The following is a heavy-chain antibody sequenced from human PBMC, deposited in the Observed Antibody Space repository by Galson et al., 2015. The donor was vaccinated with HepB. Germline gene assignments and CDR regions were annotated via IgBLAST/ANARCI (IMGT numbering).Heavy chain of an antibody. V-gene: IGHV3-9*01. CDR2: ISWNSGSI. CDR1: GFTFDDYA. CDR3: AKDIPIDY. Sequence: SLRLSCAASGFTFDDYAMHWVRQAPGKGLEWVSGISWNSGSIGYADSVKGRFTISRDNAKNSLYLQMNSLRAEDTALYYCAKDIPIDYWGQGTLVTVSS. J-gene: IGHJ4*02.